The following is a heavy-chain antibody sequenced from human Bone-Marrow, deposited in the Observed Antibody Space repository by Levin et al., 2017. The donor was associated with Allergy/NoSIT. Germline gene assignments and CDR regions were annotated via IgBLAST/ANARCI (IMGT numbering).Heavy chain of an antibody. Sequence: GESLKISCAASGFTVGNNYMSWVRQAPGKGLEGVSNVYSDGSTHYTDSVKGRFTISRDSSKNTLYLQMNSLRAEDTAVYYCATSPTSGYWGQGTLVTVSS. V-gene: IGHV3-53*01. CDR3: ATSPTSGY. CDR1: GFTVGNNY. J-gene: IGHJ4*02. CDR2: VYSDGST.